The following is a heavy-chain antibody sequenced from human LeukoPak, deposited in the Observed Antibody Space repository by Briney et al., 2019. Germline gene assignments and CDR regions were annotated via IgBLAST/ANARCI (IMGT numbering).Heavy chain of an antibody. V-gene: IGHV3-30*04. CDR2: ISYDGSNK. CDR3: ARAGGSWPPGWYFDL. CDR1: GFTFSSYA. J-gene: IGHJ2*01. Sequence: GGSLRLSCAASGFTFSSYAMHWVRQGPGKGLEWVAVISYDGSNKYYADSVKGRFTISRDNSKNTLYLQMNSLRAEDTAVYYCARAGGSWPPGWYFDLWGRGTLVTVSS. D-gene: IGHD6-13*01.